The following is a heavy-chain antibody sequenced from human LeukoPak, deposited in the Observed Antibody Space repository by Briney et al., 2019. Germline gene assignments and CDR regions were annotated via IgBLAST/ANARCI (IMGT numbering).Heavy chain of an antibody. J-gene: IGHJ4*02. V-gene: IGHV3-30*18. D-gene: IGHD1-26*01. CDR3: AKPPEVGATVGYFDY. CDR1: GFTFSSYG. Sequence: KPGGSLRLSCAASGFTFSSYGMHWVRQAPGKGLEWVALISFDGSNQYYADSVKGRFTISRDNSKNTLYLQMNSLRAEDTAVYYCAKPPEVGATVGYFDYWGQETLVTVSS. CDR2: ISFDGSNQ.